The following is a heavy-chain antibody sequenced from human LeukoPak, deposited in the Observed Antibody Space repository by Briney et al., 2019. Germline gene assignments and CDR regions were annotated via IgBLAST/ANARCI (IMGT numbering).Heavy chain of an antibody. V-gene: IGHV1-69-2*01. J-gene: IGHJ4*02. D-gene: IGHD4-23*01. CDR1: GYTFTDYY. Sequence: ASAKVSCKVSGYTFTDYYMHWVQQAPGKGLEWMGLVDPEDGETIYAEKFQGRVTITADTSTDTAYMELSSLRSEDTAVYYCATWVSAVVTRSDYWGQGTLVTVSS. CDR2: VDPEDGET. CDR3: ATWVSAVVTRSDY.